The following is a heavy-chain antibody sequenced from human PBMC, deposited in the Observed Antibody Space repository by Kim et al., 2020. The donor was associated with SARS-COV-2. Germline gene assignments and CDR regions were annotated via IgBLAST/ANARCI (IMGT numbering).Heavy chain of an antibody. J-gene: IGHJ6*02. Sequence: GGSLRLSCAASGFTFSSYSMNWVRQAPGKGLEWVSYISSSSSTIYYADSVKGRFTISRDNAKNSLYLQMNSLRDEDTAVYYCARDRPPPYYYESSGYYLGGHYYGMDVWGQGTTVTVSS. D-gene: IGHD3-22*01. CDR2: ISSSSSTI. CDR3: ARDRPPPYYYESSGYYLGGHYYGMDV. CDR1: GFTFSSYS. V-gene: IGHV3-48*02.